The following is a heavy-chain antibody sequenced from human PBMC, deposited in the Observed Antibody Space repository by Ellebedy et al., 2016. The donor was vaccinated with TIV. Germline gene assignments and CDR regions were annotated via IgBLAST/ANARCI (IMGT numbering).Heavy chain of an antibody. J-gene: IGHJ4*02. V-gene: IGHV3-30-3*01. D-gene: IGHD5-12*01. Sequence: GESLKISCAASGFSFSSHAMHWVRQAPGRGLEWVGFILDDGNNKYYADSVRGRLTFSRDNSKNILYLQMNSLRPEDTAVYYCARDFGSGFDLGTPLDYWGQGTLVTVSS. CDR3: ARDFGSGFDLGTPLDY. CDR1: GFSFSSHA. CDR2: ILDDGNNK.